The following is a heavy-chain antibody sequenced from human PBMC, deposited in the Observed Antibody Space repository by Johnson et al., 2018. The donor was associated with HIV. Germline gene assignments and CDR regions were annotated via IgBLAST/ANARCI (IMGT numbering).Heavy chain of an antibody. D-gene: IGHD6-19*01. Sequence: VQLVESGGGLVQPGGSLRLSCGASGFTFNNYWMQWVRQAPGKGLVWVSRINGDGSRSTYADSVKGRFTIARDNAKNTLYLEMKSLRSEDTAFYYCARTSCSGASCLGYDPFDAWGQGTIVTVS. V-gene: IGHV3-74*01. CDR2: INGDGSRS. CDR3: ARTSCSGASCLGYDPFDA. J-gene: IGHJ3*01. CDR1: GFTFNNYW.